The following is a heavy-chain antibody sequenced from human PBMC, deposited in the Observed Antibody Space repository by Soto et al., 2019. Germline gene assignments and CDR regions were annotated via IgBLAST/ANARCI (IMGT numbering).Heavy chain of an antibody. CDR2: ISYDGSNN. J-gene: IGHJ6*02. CDR3: ARDYYRFNSGDGFSMDV. Sequence: QVQLVESGGGVVQPGRSLRLSCAASGFTFSSYAMHWVRQAPGKGLEWVAVISYDGSNNYYADSVKGRFTISRDNSKKTLYLQMNSLRAEDTAVYYCARDYYRFNSGDGFSMDVWGQGTTVTVSS. D-gene: IGHD5-12*01. CDR1: GFTFSSYA. V-gene: IGHV3-30-3*01.